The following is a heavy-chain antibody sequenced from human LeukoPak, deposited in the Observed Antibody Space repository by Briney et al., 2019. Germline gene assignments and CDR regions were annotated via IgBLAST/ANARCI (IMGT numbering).Heavy chain of an antibody. CDR1: GYSISSGYY. Sequence: PSETLSLTCTVSGYSISSGYYWGWIRQPPGKGLEWIGSIYHSGSTYYNPSLKSRVTISVDTSKNQFSLKLSSVTAADTAVYYCARLPGPYSEDYWGQGTLVTVSS. D-gene: IGHD1-26*01. CDR2: IYHSGST. J-gene: IGHJ4*02. V-gene: IGHV4-38-2*02. CDR3: ARLPGPYSEDY.